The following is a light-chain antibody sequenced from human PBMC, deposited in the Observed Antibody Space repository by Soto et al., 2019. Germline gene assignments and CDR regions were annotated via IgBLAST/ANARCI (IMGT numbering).Light chain of an antibody. J-gene: IGKJ1*01. V-gene: IGKV2-24*01. CDR1: QSLLHGNGNTY. Sequence: DVVMTKPPLSSPVTLGQPASISCRSSQSLLHGNGNTYLSWLQQRPGQPPRLLVYKIFNRLSGVPDRFSGSGAGTDFTLKNSRVEAEDVGVYYCMQATDFPRTFGQGTKVDIK. CDR2: KIF. CDR3: MQATDFPRT.